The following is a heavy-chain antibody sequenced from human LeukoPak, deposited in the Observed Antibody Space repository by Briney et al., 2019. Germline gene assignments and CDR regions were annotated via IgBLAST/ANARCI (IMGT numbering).Heavy chain of an antibody. CDR1: GLTFSSYA. D-gene: IGHD3-3*01. V-gene: IGHV3-23*01. Sequence: GGSLRLSCTASGLTFSSYAMSWVRQAPGKGLEWVSTISGTGGSTYYADSVKGRFTISRDNSKNTLYLQVNSLRAEDTAVYYCARGRGYDFWSGSFDYWGQGTLVTVSS. CDR3: ARGRGYDFWSGSFDY. J-gene: IGHJ4*02. CDR2: ISGTGGST.